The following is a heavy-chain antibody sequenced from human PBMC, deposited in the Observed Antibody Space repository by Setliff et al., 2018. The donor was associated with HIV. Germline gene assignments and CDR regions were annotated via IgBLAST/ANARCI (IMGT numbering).Heavy chain of an antibody. J-gene: IGHJ4*02. D-gene: IGHD3-16*01. CDR3: VNPSGAMGDFDS. Sequence: SETLSLTCTVSGGSINSSSYYWGWIRQPPGKGLEWIGSIYYSGSTYYNPSLKSRVTISVDTSKNQFSLKLSSVTAADTAVYYCVNPSGAMGDFDSWGQGTLVTVSS. V-gene: IGHV4-39*01. CDR1: GGSINSSSYY. CDR2: IYYSGST.